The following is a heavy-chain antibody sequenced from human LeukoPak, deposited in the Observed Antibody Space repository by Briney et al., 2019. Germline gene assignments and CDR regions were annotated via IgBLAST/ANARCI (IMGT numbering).Heavy chain of an antibody. CDR2: ISLRGLT. CDR3: SRESGPFSPFGF. J-gene: IGHJ4*02. CDR1: GGSISGTNW. V-gene: IGHV4-4*02. Sequence: SETLSLTCGVSGGSISGTNWWSWVRPPPGQGLEWIGEISLRGLTNYNPSLRSRLTMSLDESKNQVSLNLTSVTAADTAVYYCSRESGPFSPFGFWGQGTLVSVHS. D-gene: IGHD1-26*01.